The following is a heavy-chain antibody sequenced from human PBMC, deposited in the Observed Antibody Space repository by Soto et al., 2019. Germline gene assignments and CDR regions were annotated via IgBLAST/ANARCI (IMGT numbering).Heavy chain of an antibody. Sequence: VQLMQSGAEGKQPGSSVKVSCKASGGTFSSHSINWVRQAPGQGLEWMGGIITLFGTANYAQNFQGRVTITADQSTSTAYMELNSLRSDDTAVYYCAREVGYGDFSAALLDGGQGTLFTVSS. J-gene: IGHJ4*02. CDR3: AREVGYGDFSAALLD. V-gene: IGHV1-69*01. CDR1: GGTFSSHS. CDR2: IITLFGTA. D-gene: IGHD4-17*01.